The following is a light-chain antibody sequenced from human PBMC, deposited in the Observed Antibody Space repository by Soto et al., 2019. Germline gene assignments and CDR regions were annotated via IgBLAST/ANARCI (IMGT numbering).Light chain of an antibody. CDR2: DAS. V-gene: IGKV3-11*01. Sequence: EIVFTQSPATLSLSPGERATLSCRSSQSVSSYLAWYQQKPGQAPRLLLYDASNKATGIPARFRGRGYGTDFTLTISSLEPGDCAAYYCHRRSNCITF. J-gene: IGKJ5*01. CDR3: HRRSNCIT. CDR1: QSVSSY.